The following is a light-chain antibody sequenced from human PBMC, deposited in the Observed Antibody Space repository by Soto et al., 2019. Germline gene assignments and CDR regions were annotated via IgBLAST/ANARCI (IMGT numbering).Light chain of an antibody. CDR2: DTS. V-gene: IGKV3-15*01. J-gene: IGKJ5*01. CDR1: QIVSNN. CDR3: QQYNKWSSIT. Sequence: ILFTHSPPTLSWSPGKISTLSFSSIQIVSNNYLSWYQQKPGQAPRLVIYDTSTRATGIPARFSGSGSGTEFTLTISSLQSEDFAVYYCQQYNKWSSITFGQGTRLEI.